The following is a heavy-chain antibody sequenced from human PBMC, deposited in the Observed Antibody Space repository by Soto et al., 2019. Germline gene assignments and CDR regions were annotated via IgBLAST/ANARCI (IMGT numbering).Heavy chain of an antibody. CDR3: AKDRVRLRFPYGLQH. V-gene: IGHV3-23*01. D-gene: IGHD4-17*01. Sequence: GGSLRLSCAASGFTFSSYAMSWVRQAPGKRLERVSATSGSGGSTYYADSGKGRFTISRDNSKNTLYLQMISLRAEDSGVYFCAKDRVRLRFPYGLQHWGQGTLVTVSS. CDR1: GFTFSSYA. J-gene: IGHJ1*01. CDR2: TSGSGGST.